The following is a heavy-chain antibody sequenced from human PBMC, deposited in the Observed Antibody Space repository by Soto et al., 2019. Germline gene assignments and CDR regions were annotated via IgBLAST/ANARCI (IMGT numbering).Heavy chain of an antibody. D-gene: IGHD3-16*01. J-gene: IGHJ6*02. CDR3: AREGEMPYYYYGLDV. V-gene: IGHV1-18*01. CDR2: ISGYNGHT. Sequence: VASVKVSCKASGYTFTTYGISWVRQAPGQGLEWMGWISGYNGHTKYAQKFQGRVTMTTDTSTSTVYMDQRSLRSDDTAVYYCAREGEMPYYYYGLDVWGQGTTVTVSS. CDR1: GYTFTTYG.